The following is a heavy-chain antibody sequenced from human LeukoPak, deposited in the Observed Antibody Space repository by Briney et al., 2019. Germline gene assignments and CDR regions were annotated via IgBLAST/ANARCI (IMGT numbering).Heavy chain of an antibody. CDR2: ITSSSTTI. Sequence: GGSLRLSRAASGFTFNNYNMNWVRQAPGKGLEWISDITSSSTTIYYADSVKGRFTISRDNAKNSLYLQMKSLRAEDTAVYYCARHGRWQQHFDYWGQGTLVTVSS. V-gene: IGHV3-48*01. D-gene: IGHD5-24*01. CDR1: GFTFNNYN. J-gene: IGHJ4*02. CDR3: ARHGRWQQHFDY.